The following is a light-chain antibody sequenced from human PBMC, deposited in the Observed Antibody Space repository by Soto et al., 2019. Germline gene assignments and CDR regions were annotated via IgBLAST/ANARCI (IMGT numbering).Light chain of an antibody. V-gene: IGKV3-11*01. J-gene: IGKJ2*01. Sequence: EIVLTQSPATLSLSPGERATLSCRASQSVSNYLAWYQQKPGQAPRLLIYDASNRATGIPARFGGSGSGTDFTLTISSLEPEDFAVYYCQQRSNWPPIYTFRQGTKLEI. CDR1: QSVSNY. CDR3: QQRSNWPPIYT. CDR2: DAS.